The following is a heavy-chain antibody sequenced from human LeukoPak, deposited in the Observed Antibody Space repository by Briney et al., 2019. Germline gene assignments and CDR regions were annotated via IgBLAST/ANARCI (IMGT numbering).Heavy chain of an antibody. J-gene: IGHJ4*02. CDR2: ISGSGAST. Sequence: GGSLRLSCLTSGFTFSTNAMSWVRQAPGKGLEWISGISGSGASTYYADSVTGRFTISRDNSRNTLYLQMNSLRGDDTAVYYCTKDVGKWESLHFFDYWGQGTLVTVSS. CDR1: GFTFSTNA. CDR3: TKDVGKWESLHFFDY. D-gene: IGHD1-26*01. V-gene: IGHV3-23*01.